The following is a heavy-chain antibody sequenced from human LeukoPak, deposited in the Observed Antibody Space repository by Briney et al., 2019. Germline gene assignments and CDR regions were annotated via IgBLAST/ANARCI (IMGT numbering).Heavy chain of an antibody. CDR1: GFNFSSYS. CDR2: ISSSSYI. V-gene: IGHV3-21*01. Sequence: PGGSLRLSCAASGFNFSSYSMNWVRQAPGKGLEWVSSISSSSYIYYADSVKGRFTISRDNAKNSLYLQMNSLRAEDTAVYYCAREAGVGATYYFDYWGQGTLVTVSS. D-gene: IGHD1-26*01. CDR3: AREAGVGATYYFDY. J-gene: IGHJ4*02.